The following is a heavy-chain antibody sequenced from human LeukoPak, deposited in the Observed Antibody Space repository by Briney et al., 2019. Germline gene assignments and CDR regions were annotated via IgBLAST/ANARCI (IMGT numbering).Heavy chain of an antibody. CDR1: GFTFSGYS. J-gene: IGHJ2*01. CDR3: ARRMGNLTKRIAAALRDWYFGL. D-gene: IGHD6-13*01. V-gene: IGHV3-21*01. Sequence: GGSLRLSCAASGFTFSGYSLTWVRQAPGKGLEWVSSISNTGSYTYYLDSVKGRFTISRDNAKNSTFLQMNSLRAEDTAVYYCARRMGNLTKRIAAALRDWYFGLWGRGTLVTVSS. CDR2: ISNTGSYT.